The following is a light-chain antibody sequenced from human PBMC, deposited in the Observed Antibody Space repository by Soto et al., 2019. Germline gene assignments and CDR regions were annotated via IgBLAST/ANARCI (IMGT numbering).Light chain of an antibody. CDR3: QQYNIRPPWT. CDR2: GAT. CDR1: QSVSNY. V-gene: IGKV3-15*01. J-gene: IGKJ1*01. Sequence: EIVMTQSPATQSVSPGERATLSCRASQSVSNYIAWYQQKPGQAPRLVVYGATSRATGIPARFSGSGSGTEFTLTISRLQSEDFAVYYCQQYNIRPPWTFGQGTKV.